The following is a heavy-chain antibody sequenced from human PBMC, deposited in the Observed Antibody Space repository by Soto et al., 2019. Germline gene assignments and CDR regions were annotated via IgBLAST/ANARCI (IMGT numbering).Heavy chain of an antibody. Sequence: SETLSLTCTVSGGSISSYYWSWIRQPAGKGLEWIGRIYTSGSTNYNPSLKSRVTMSVDTSKNQFSLKLSSVTAADTAVYYCARDVEERWELLNWFDPWGQGTLVTVSS. CDR1: GGSISSYY. V-gene: IGHV4-4*07. CDR2: IYTSGST. J-gene: IGHJ5*02. CDR3: ARDVEERWELLNWFDP. D-gene: IGHD1-26*01.